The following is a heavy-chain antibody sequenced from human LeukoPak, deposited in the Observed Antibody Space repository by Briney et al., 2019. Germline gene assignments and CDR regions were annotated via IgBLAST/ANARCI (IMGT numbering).Heavy chain of an antibody. CDR3: AKGGYCSSTSCYVGWFDP. CDR1: GFTFSSYV. V-gene: IGHV3-23*01. J-gene: IGHJ5*02. D-gene: IGHD2-2*01. CDR2: ISGGGGST. Sequence: GGSLRLSCAASGFTFSSYVMNWVRQAPGKGLEWVSVISGGGGSTYYADSVKGRFTISRDNSKNTLFLRMNSLRAEDTAVYYCAKGGYCSSTSCYVGWFDPWGQGTLVAVSS.